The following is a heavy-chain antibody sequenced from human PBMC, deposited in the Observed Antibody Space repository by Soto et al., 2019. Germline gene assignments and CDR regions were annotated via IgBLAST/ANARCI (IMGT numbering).Heavy chain of an antibody. CDR3: ARGSSLGWGSGDFDY. D-gene: IGHD7-27*01. CDR1: GYTFTSYD. CDR2: MNPNSGNT. Sequence: ASVKVSCKASGYTFTSYDINWVRQATGQGFEWMGWMNPNSGNTGYAQKFQGRVTMTRNTSISTAYMELSSLRSEDTAVYYCARGSSLGWGSGDFDYWGQGTLVTVSS. J-gene: IGHJ4*02. V-gene: IGHV1-8*01.